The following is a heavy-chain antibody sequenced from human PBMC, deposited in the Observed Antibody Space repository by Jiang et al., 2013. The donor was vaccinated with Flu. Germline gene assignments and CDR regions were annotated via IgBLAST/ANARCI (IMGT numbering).Heavy chain of an antibody. CDR2: SFGNGYGT. CDR1: GFTFSSYV. V-gene: IGHV3-23*04. J-gene: IGHJ4*02. CDR3: AKARTSFGDYAVLAN. Sequence: EVQLVESGGGLVQPGGSLRLSCAASGFTFSSYVMSWVRQAPGKGLEWVSASFGNGYGTDYADSVKGRFTVSRDNSKNTLYLQMNSLRVEDTAVYYCAKARTSFGDYAVLANWGQGTLVTVSS. D-gene: IGHD4-17*01.